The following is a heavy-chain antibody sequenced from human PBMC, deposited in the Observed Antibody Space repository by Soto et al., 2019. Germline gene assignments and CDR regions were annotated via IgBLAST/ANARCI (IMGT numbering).Heavy chain of an antibody. CDR3: ATGLGYCTNGVCPYYYYGMDV. D-gene: IGHD2-8*01. Sequence: ASVKVSCKVSGYTLTELSMHWVRQAPGKGLEWMGGFDPEDGETIYAQKFQGRVTMTEDTSTDTAYMELSSLRSEDTAVYYCATGLGYCTNGVCPYYYYGMDVRGKGTTLTISS. V-gene: IGHV1-24*01. J-gene: IGHJ6*04. CDR2: FDPEDGET. CDR1: GYTLTELS.